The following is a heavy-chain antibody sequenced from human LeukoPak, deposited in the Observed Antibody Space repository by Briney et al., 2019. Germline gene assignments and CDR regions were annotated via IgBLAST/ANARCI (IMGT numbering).Heavy chain of an antibody. J-gene: IGHJ4*02. V-gene: IGHV3-30*04. CDR1: GFIFSDSV. Sequence: GGSLRLSCVASGFIFSDSVIHWVRQAPGKGLEWVAVISHDVKTTYYADSAKGRFTISRDNSRNTVFLQMNRLRPEDTAVYYCVREAYYGWGSSPTFYFDYWGQGTRVTVSS. D-gene: IGHD3-10*01. CDR3: VREAYYGWGSSPTFYFDY. CDR2: ISHDVKTT.